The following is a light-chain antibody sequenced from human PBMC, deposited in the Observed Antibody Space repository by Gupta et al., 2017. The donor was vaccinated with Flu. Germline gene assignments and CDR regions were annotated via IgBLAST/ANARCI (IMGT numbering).Light chain of an antibody. V-gene: IGLV2-14*04. Sequence: TSSCTGTSSDVGGYNYVSWYQQHPGKAPKLMIYDVSNRPSGVSNRFSGSKSGNTASLTISGLQAEDEADYYCSSYTTSSTPLYVFGAGTKVTVL. CDR1: SSDVGGYNY. CDR3: SSYTTSSTPLYV. CDR2: DVS. J-gene: IGLJ1*01.